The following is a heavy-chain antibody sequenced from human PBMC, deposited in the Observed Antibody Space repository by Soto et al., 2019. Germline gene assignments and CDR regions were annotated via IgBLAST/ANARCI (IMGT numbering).Heavy chain of an antibody. CDR2: ISTSGATR. CDR1: GFTFSTDS. CDR3: ARFFGSGFDY. D-gene: IGHD6-19*01. V-gene: IGHV3-48*01. Sequence: EVQLVESGGGLVQPGGSLRLSCVASGFTFSTDSMNWVRQAPGKGLEWVAHISTSGATRYYADSVKGRFTISRDNAKNSVYLQMDSLRSEDTAVYYWARFFGSGFDYWGQGTLVTVSS. J-gene: IGHJ4*02.